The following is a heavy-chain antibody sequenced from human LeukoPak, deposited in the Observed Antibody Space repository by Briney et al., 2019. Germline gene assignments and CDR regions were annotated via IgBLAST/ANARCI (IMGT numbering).Heavy chain of an antibody. CDR3: AKVLYYYDSSGYHAFDY. V-gene: IGHV3-23*01. Sequence: PGGSLRLSCAASGFTFSSYAMSWVRQAPGKGLEWVSAISGSGGSTYYADSVKGRFTISRDNSKNTLYLQMNSLRAEDTAVYYCAKVLYYYDSSGYHAFDYWGQGTLVTVSS. CDR1: GFTFSSYA. CDR2: ISGSGGST. J-gene: IGHJ4*02. D-gene: IGHD3-22*01.